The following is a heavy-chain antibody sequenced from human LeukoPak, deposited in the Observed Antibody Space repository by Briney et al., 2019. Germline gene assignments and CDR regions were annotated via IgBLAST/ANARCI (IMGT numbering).Heavy chain of an antibody. CDR1: GDSISSSNYF. V-gene: IGHV4-39*07. J-gene: IGHJ5*02. D-gene: IGHD5-18*01. CDR2: MFYYGST. Sequence: SETLSLTCTVSGDSISSSNYFWGCIRQPPGKGLEWIGSMFYYGSTYYNASLKSRVTISLDTSKKQFSLKLSSVTAADTAVYYCASGGYSNGYGMQGGWFDPWGQGTLVTVSS. CDR3: ASGGYSNGYGMQGGWFDP.